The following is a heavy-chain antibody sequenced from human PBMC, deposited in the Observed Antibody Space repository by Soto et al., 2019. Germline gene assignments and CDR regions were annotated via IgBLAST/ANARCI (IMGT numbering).Heavy chain of an antibody. D-gene: IGHD2-21*01. V-gene: IGHV3-30-3*01. CDR3: AGVASGPQIADY. CDR1: GFTFSTYV. CDR2: VSSDGDKK. J-gene: IGHJ4*02. Sequence: GGSLRLSCAASGFTFSTYVIYWVRQAPGKGLEWVAVVSSDGDKKYYADSVKGRFSISRDNSKNTLYLQMNSLRHDDTAVYYCAGVASGPQIADYWGQGTLVTVSS.